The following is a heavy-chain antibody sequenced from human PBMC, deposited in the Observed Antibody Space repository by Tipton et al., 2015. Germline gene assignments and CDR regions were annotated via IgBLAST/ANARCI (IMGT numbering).Heavy chain of an antibody. D-gene: IGHD4-23*01. J-gene: IGHJ4*02. V-gene: IGHV4-61*05. CDR3: ARARGRHGGLFDS. CDR1: GGSISSSSYY. CDR2: IQYSGST. Sequence: LRLSCTVSGGSISSSSYYWAWIRQPPGKGLEWIGYIQYSGSTNYNPSLKSRVTISVDTSKTQFSLKMSSVTASDTAVYYCARARGRHGGLFDSWGQGTLVTVSS.